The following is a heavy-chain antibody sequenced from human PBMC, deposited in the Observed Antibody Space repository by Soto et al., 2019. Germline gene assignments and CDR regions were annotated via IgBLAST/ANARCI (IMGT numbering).Heavy chain of an antibody. CDR2: IYYSGST. CDR1: GGSISSYY. Sequence: SETLSLTCTVSGGSISSYYWSWIRQPPGKGLEWIGYIYYSGSTNYNPSLKSRVTISVDTSKNQFSLKLSSVTAADTAVYYCATLGTYNYGFPFDYWGQGTLVTVSS. V-gene: IGHV4-59*01. D-gene: IGHD5-18*01. CDR3: ATLGTYNYGFPFDY. J-gene: IGHJ4*02.